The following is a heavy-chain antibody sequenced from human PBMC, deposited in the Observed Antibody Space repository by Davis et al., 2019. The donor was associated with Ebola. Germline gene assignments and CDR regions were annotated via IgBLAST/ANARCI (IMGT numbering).Heavy chain of an antibody. CDR2: INPNNGDP. D-gene: IGHD2-8*02. J-gene: IGHJ5*02. CDR1: GYSFTDYY. V-gene: IGHV1-2*02. Sequence: ASVKVSCKASGYSFTDYYMHWVRQAPGQGLEWMGWINPNNGDPMYAQKFQDRVTMTRDTSTSTAYMELNRLASDDTAVYYCTRDEYSEFTGRHPFNWFDPWGQGTLVTVSS. CDR3: TRDEYSEFTGRHPFNWFDP.